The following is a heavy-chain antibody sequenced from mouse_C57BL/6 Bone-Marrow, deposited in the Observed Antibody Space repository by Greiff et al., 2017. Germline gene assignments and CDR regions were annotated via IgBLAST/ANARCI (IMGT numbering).Heavy chain of an antibody. CDR2: ISYDGSN. V-gene: IGHV3-6*01. Sequence: EVQLQESGPGLVKPSQSLSLTCSVTGYSITSGYYWNWLRQFPGNKLEWMGYISYDGSNNYNPLLKNRISITRDTSKNQFFLKLNSVTTEDTATYYCARGQRGFAYWCQGTLVTVSA. J-gene: IGHJ3*01. D-gene: IGHD3-3*01. CDR1: GYSITSGYY. CDR3: ARGQRGFAY.